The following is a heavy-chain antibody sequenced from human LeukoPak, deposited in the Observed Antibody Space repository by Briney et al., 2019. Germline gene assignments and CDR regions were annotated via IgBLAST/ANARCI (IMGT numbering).Heavy chain of an antibody. CDR1: GFTVSSTY. CDR3: AVANPYTSGWYYFDY. D-gene: IGHD6-19*01. V-gene: IGHV3-66*01. CDR2: LYSGDTT. Sequence: PGGSLRLSCAASGFTVSSTYMSWVRQAPGKGLEWLSALYSGDTTYYANSVKGRFTISRDNSENMLYLQMNSLRAEDTAAYYCAVANPYTSGWYYFDYWGQGTLVTVSS. J-gene: IGHJ4*02.